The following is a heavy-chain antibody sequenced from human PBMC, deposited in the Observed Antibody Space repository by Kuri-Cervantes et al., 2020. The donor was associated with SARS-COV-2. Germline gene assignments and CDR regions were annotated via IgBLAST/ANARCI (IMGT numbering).Heavy chain of an antibody. Sequence: GSLRLSCIVSGGSVSSGSHYWSWIRQPPGRGLEWIGYIYYSGSTKYNPSLKSRVTMSVDTSKNQFSLKLNSVTPADTAVYYCARNPRAYGGFDPWGQGTLVTVSS. V-gene: IGHV4-61*01. CDR2: IYYSGST. CDR3: ARNPRAYGGFDP. CDR1: GGSVSSGSHY. J-gene: IGHJ5*02. D-gene: IGHD3-10*01.